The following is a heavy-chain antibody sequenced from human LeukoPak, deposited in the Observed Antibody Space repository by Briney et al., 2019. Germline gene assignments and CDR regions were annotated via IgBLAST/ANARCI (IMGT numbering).Heavy chain of an antibody. CDR3: VRDPSNSGNWFDL. J-gene: IGHJ5*02. V-gene: IGHV3-74*01. D-gene: IGHD4-11*01. CDR1: GFNLRDYW. Sequence: GGSLRLSCAASGFNLRDYWMHWVRHAPGKGLVWVSRLGTDGTYTNYADSVTGRSTISRDNAKNTLYLQMDSLRAEDTSFYYCVRDPSNSGNWFDLWGPGTLVTVSS. CDR2: LGTDGTYT.